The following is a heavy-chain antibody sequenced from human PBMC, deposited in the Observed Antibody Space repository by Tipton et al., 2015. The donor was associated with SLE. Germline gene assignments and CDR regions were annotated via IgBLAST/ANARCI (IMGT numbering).Heavy chain of an antibody. Sequence: QSGAEVKKPGSSMKVSCKASGGTFSSYSISWVRQAPGQGLEWMGGIIPIFGRPNYAQKFQGRVTITADKSTSTAYMELSSLTSEDTAVYYCARVDSIGWYGEGAFDFWGQGTMVTVSS. D-gene: IGHD6-19*01. V-gene: IGHV1-69*06. CDR3: ARVDSIGWYGEGAFDF. J-gene: IGHJ3*01. CDR2: IIPIFGRP. CDR1: GGTFSSYS.